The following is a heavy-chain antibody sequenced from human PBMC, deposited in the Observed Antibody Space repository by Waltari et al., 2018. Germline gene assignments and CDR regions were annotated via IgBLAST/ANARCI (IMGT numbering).Heavy chain of an antibody. D-gene: IGHD3-16*01. V-gene: IGHV3-23*03. CDR1: GFTFSSYA. CDR2: IYSGGSST. CDR3: AKDSKGLDAFDI. Sequence: EVQLLESGGGLVQPGGSLRPSCAASGFTFSSYARSWVRPAPGKGVEWVSGIYSGGSSTYYADSVKGRFTISRDNSKNTLYLQMNSLIAEDTAVYYCAKDSKGLDAFDIWGQGTMVTVSS. J-gene: IGHJ3*02.